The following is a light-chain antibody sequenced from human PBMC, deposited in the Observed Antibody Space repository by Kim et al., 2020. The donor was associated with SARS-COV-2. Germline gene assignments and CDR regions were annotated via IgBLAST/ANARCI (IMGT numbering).Light chain of an antibody. J-gene: IGKJ1*01. CDR1: RNIATW. V-gene: IGKV1-5*03. CDR2: KAS. CDR3: QQYKSYPWT. Sequence: GDRVTITCRASRNIATWVAWYQQKAGEAPRLLIYKASNLKSGVPSRFSGSGSGTEFTLTTDSLQADDLATYYCQQYKSYPWTFGQGTKL.